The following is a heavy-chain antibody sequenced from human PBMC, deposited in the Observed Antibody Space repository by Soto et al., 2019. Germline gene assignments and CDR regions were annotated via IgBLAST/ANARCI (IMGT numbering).Heavy chain of an antibody. CDR3: ARAQYTGSYFDACDV. CDR1: GFSFSSYG. D-gene: IGHD1-26*01. CDR2: IWYDGSNK. J-gene: IGHJ3*01. V-gene: IGHV3-33*03. Sequence: GGSLRLSCAASGFSFSSYGMHWVRQAPGKGLDWVAVIWYDGSNKYYAESVKGRFTISRDNSKNTLYVQMNSLTVENTAVYYCARAQYTGSYFDACDVWGQGTMVTVSS.